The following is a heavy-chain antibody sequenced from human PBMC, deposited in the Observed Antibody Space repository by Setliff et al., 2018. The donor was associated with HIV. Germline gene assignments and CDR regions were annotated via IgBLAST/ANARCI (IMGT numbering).Heavy chain of an antibody. CDR3: ASGSGYCKNGNCYIGVHKNPDKYYFDY. CDR1: GGTFNTFG. V-gene: IGHV1-69*05. J-gene: IGHJ4*02. CDR2: IIPIARIP. Sequence: SVKVSCKASGGTFNTFGMNWVRQAPGQGLAWMGGIIPIARIPNYAQKFQDRVTLTTDELMKTAYMELSSLRSEDTAVYYCASGSGYCKNGNCYIGVHKNPDKYYFDYWGQGTLVTVSS. D-gene: IGHD2-8*01.